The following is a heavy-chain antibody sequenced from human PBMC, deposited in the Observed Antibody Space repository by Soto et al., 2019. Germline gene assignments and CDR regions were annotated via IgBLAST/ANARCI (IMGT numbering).Heavy chain of an antibody. V-gene: IGHV1-69*01. J-gene: IGHJ4*02. Sequence: QVQLVQSGAEVKKPGSSVKVSCKASGGTFSSYAISWVRQAPGQGLEWMGGIIPIFGTANYEQKFQGRVKSTADESTSTAYMELSSLRSKDTAVYYCARNGDYSGYDYDFDYWGQGTLVTVSS. CDR3: ARNGDYSGYDYDFDY. CDR1: GGTFSSYA. CDR2: IIPIFGTA. D-gene: IGHD5-12*01.